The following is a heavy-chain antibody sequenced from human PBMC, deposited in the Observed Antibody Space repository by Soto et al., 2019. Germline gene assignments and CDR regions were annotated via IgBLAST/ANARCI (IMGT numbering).Heavy chain of an antibody. CDR2: VYYRGRI. V-gene: IGHV4-39*01. J-gene: IGHJ4*02. Sequence: SETLSLTCSVSGGSVTNSSYYWGWIRQSPGKGLEWIGSVYYRGRIYSKSSVKSRVTISVDTSKHRFSLSLNSVTPSDTAVYFCVSQRTTVPTQAYFDYWVAGALVTVS. CDR3: VSQRTTVPTQAYFDY. D-gene: IGHD4-17*01. CDR1: GGSVTNSSYY.